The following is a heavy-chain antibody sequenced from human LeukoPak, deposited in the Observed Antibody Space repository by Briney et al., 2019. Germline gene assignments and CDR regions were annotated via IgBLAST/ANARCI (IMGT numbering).Heavy chain of an antibody. Sequence: STTLSLTCTVSGDSISGSSYYWGWIRRPPGKGLEWIGSIYYSGSTYYNPSLKSRVTISVDTSKNQFSLKLSSVTAADTAVYYCANKDYYGSGSYYNRWGQGSPVTVSS. J-gene: IGHJ4*02. V-gene: IGHV4-39*01. D-gene: IGHD3-10*01. CDR1: GDSISGSSYY. CDR3: ANKDYYGSGSYYNR. CDR2: IYYSGST.